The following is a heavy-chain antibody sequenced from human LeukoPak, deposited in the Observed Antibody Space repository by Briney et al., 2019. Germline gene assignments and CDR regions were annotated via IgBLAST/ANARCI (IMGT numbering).Heavy chain of an antibody. CDR1: GFTFSSCA. CDR2: ISESDGRT. CDR3: AKRMTTATTSDY. Sequence: GGSLRLSCAASGFTFSSCAMSWVRQAPGKGLECVSAISESDGRTYYADSVKGRFTISRDNSNNRLYPEMNSLRAEDTAVYYCAKRMTTATTSDYWGQGTLVTVSS. D-gene: IGHD4-17*01. J-gene: IGHJ4*02. V-gene: IGHV3-23*01.